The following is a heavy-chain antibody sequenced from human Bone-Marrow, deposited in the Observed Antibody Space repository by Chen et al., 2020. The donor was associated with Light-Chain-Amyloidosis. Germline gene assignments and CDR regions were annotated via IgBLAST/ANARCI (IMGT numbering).Heavy chain of an antibody. J-gene: IGHJ3*02. V-gene: IGHV3-48*03. D-gene: IGHD6-6*01. CDR2: ISSSGSTI. CDR3: ARSCGAQLVHGAFDI. Sequence: EVQLVETGGGLIQPGGSLRLSCAASGFTVSSNYMNWVRQAPGKGLEWVSYISSSGSTIYYADSVKGRFTISRDNAKNSLYLQMNSLRAEDTAVYYCARSCGAQLVHGAFDIWGQGTMVTVSS. CDR1: GFTVSSNY.